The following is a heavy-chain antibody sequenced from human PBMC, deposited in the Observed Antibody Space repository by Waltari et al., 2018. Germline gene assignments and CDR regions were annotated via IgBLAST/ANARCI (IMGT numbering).Heavy chain of an antibody. CDR3: TRGNSMITFGGVIVN. D-gene: IGHD3-16*02. J-gene: IGHJ4*02. V-gene: IGHV3-49*04. CDR1: GFTFGDYA. CDR2: IRSKAYGGTT. Sequence: VQLVESGGGLVQPGRSLSLSGTASGFTFGDYARGWVRQAPGKGLELVGFIRSKAYGGTTEYAASVKGRFTISRDDSKSNAYPQMNSLKTEDTAVYYCTRGNSMITFGGVIVNWGQGTLVTVSS.